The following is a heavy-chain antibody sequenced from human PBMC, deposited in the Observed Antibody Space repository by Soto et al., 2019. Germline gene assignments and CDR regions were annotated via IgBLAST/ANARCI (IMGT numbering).Heavy chain of an antibody. Sequence: SQTLSLTYAISGDSVSSNGAAWNWIRQSPSRGLQWLGRTYYRSKWSNDYAVSVKSRITISPDTSKNQFSLQMNSVTLVDTAVYYCSRGHAGTMDVWGQGTTVTVSS. CDR3: SRGHAGTMDV. V-gene: IGHV6-1*01. J-gene: IGHJ6*02. CDR2: TYYRSKWSN. D-gene: IGHD1-1*01. CDR1: GDSVSSNGAA.